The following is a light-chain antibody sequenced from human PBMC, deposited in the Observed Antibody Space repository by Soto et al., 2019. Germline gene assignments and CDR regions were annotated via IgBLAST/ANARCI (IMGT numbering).Light chain of an antibody. J-gene: IGKJ4*01. CDR1: QRVSSH. CDR2: DTS. V-gene: IGKV3-11*01. CDR3: QQRSNWLT. Sequence: EIVLTQSPATLSLSPGERATLSCRASQRVSSHLAWYQQKPGQAPRLLIYDTSNRANGNPARFSGSGSGTDFTLAISSLEPEDFAVYYCQQRSNWLTFGGGTNVEI.